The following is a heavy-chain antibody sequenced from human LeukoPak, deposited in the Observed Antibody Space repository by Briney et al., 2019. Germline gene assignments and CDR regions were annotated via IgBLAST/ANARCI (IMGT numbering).Heavy chain of an antibody. CDR2: IYPGGGWT. CDR3: ARDMPHNCFDP. D-gene: IGHD2-2*01. Sequence: GASVKVSCKASGASFTNYYIHWVRQAPGQGLEWVGLIYPGGGWTNYAQKFQGRVTMTTDTSTGTVYMELSSLRSEDTAVYYCARDMPHNCFDPWGQGTLATVSP. J-gene: IGHJ5*02. CDR1: GASFTNYY. V-gene: IGHV1-46*01.